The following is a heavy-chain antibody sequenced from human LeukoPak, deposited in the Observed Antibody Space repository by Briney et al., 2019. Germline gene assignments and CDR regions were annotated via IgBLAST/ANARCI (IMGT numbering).Heavy chain of an antibody. V-gene: IGHV3-23*05. CDR3: AIGGYSGYEADY. CDR1: GFTFSAYA. CDR2: IGSVNKP. J-gene: IGHJ4*02. D-gene: IGHD5-12*01. Sequence: GGSLRLSCEASGFTFSAYAMTWVRQAPGKGLEWVSSIGSVNKPHYSESVKGRFAISRDNSKSMPFLQLNSLRAEDTAVYYCAIGGYSGYEADYWGQGTLVTVSS.